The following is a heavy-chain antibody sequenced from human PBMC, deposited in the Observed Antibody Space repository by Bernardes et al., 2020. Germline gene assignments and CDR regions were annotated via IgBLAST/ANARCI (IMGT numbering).Heavy chain of an antibody. CDR1: GGSISSGGYY. CDR2: IYYSGST. J-gene: IGHJ6*03. D-gene: IGHD3-3*01. Sequence: SETLSLTCTVSGGSISSGGYYWSWIRQHPGKGLEWIGYIYYSGSTYYNPSLKSLVTISVDTSKNQFSLKLSSVTAADTAVYYCARAVGPYDFWSGYYSPYYYYYYMDVWGKGTTVTVSS. CDR3: ARAVGPYDFWSGYYSPYYYYYYMDV. V-gene: IGHV4-31*01.